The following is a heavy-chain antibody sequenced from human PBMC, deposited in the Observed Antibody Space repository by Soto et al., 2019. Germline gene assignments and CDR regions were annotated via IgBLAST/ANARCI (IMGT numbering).Heavy chain of an antibody. CDR2: IYPGDSDT. Sequence: GEPLKISCKGSGYSFSSYWLGWVRQMPGKGLEWMGIIYPGDSDTRYSPSFQGQVTISADKSISTAYLQWSSLKASDTAIYYCARHDSSGGPEDYYHAMDVWGQGTTVTVSS. V-gene: IGHV5-51*01. CDR1: GYSFSSYW. CDR3: ARHDSSGGPEDYYHAMDV. J-gene: IGHJ6*02. D-gene: IGHD6-19*01.